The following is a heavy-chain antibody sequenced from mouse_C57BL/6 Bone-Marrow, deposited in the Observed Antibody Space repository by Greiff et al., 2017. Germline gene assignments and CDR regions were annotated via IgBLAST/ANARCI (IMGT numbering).Heavy chain of an antibody. V-gene: IGHV1-26*01. CDR1: GYTFTDYY. CDR2: INPNNGGT. CDR3: AIPYGNYRAWFAY. J-gene: IGHJ3*01. D-gene: IGHD2-1*01. Sequence: EVQLQQSGPELVKPGASVKMSCKASGYTFTDYYMNWVKQSHGKSLEWIGDINPNNGGTSYNQKFKGKATLTVDKSSSTAYMELRSLTSEDSAVYYCAIPYGNYRAWFAYWGQGTLVTVSA.